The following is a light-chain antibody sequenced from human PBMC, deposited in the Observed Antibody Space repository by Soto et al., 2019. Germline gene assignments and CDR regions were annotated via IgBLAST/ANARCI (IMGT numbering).Light chain of an antibody. CDR1: QSISSW. Sequence: DTQMTQSPSTLSASIGDRVTIPCRASQSISSWVAWYQQKPGKAPKLLIDEASSLQRGGPSRFSGSGPGTQFTLTISSLQPDDFATYFCQQYNSYSITFGQGTRLEIK. V-gene: IGKV1-5*01. J-gene: IGKJ5*01. CDR3: QQYNSYSIT. CDR2: EAS.